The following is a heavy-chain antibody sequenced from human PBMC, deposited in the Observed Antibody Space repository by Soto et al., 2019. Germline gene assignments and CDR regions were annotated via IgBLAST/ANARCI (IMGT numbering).Heavy chain of an antibody. Sequence: QVQLVQSGAEVRKPGASVKVSCKASGYTFTTYDIHWVRQAPGQGLEWLGWMNPSTGNTGYAQAFRGRVTVTADTSTDTLYMELGSLTLEDTAVYYCARAIKRWEVNYYFDFWGQGTLVTVSS. CDR3: ARAIKRWEVNYYFDF. CDR2: MNPSTGNT. J-gene: IGHJ4*02. CDR1: GYTFTTYD. V-gene: IGHV1-8*01. D-gene: IGHD1-26*01.